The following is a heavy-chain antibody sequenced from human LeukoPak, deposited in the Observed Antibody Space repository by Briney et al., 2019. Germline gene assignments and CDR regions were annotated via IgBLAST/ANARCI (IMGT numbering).Heavy chain of an antibody. D-gene: IGHD2-15*01. CDR3: ARGSQKGEGITPHDC. Sequence: ASVKVSCKTSGYTFTAYYMHWVRLAPGQGPEWMGWINPDSGDTSYAQRFHGRVTMTRDTSINTAYMELSRLRSDDTAIYYCARGSQKGEGITPHDCWGQGTLVTVSS. CDR2: INPDSGDT. CDR1: GYTFTAYY. J-gene: IGHJ4*02. V-gene: IGHV1-2*02.